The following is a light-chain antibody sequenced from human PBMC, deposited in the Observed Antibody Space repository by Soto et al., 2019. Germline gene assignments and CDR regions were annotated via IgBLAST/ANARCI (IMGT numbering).Light chain of an antibody. CDR3: QQYNSYSKR. Sequence: DIQMTQSPSTLSASVGDRVTITCRASQSISSWLAWYQQKTGKAPKLLIYDASRLESGVPSRFSGSGSGTEFTLTISSLQPDDFETYYCQQYNSYSKRFGQGTKVEIK. CDR2: DAS. J-gene: IGKJ1*01. CDR1: QSISSW. V-gene: IGKV1-5*01.